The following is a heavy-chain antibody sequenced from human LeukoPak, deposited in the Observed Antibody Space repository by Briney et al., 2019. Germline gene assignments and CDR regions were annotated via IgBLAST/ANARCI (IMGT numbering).Heavy chain of an antibody. CDR1: DYSISSGYY. D-gene: IGHD2-2*01. Sequence: SETLSLTCTVSDYSISSGYYWGWIRQPPGKGLEWIGSIYHSASTYYNPSLKSRVTISVDTSKNQFSLKLSSVTAADTAVYYCARANLQYCTTTSCYVEDYWGQGTLVTVSS. V-gene: IGHV4-38-2*02. CDR2: IYHSAST. J-gene: IGHJ4*02. CDR3: ARANLQYCTTTSCYVEDY.